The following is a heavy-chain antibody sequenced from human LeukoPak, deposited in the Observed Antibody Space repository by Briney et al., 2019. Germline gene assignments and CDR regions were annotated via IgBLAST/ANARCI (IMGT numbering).Heavy chain of an antibody. CDR2: INQLGNEK. J-gene: IGHJ4*02. CDR1: GFTFSSYW. V-gene: IGHV3-7*01. Sequence: PGGSLRLSCAASGFTFSSYWMSWVRQAPGKGLEWVANINQLGNEKNYVDSVNGRLTISRNNVDDSLFLEMNSLRVEDTAVYYCGRDRVVPAATFYWGQGALVTVSS. CDR3: GRDRVVPAATFY. D-gene: IGHD2-2*01.